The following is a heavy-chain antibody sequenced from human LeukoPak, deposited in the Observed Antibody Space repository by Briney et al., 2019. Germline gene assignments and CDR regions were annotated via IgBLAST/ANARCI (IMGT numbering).Heavy chain of an antibody. D-gene: IGHD1-26*01. CDR2: FYSDGGRT. CDR1: GFTLSSNW. CDR3: ARSGRGGAFDI. Sequence: GGSLRLSCAGSGFTLSSNWMHWVCQAPGKGLVWVARFYSDGGRTNYADSVKGRFTISGDNAKNTQYLQMSSLRAEDTAVYYCARSGRGGAFDIWGQGTMVTVSS. J-gene: IGHJ3*02. V-gene: IGHV3-74*01.